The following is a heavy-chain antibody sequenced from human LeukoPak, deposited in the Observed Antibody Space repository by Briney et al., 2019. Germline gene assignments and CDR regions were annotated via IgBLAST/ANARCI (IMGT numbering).Heavy chain of an antibody. V-gene: IGHV4-31*03. CDR1: GGSISSGGYY. Sequence: SQTLTLTCTVSGGSISSGGYYWSWIRQHPGKGLEWIGYIYYSGSTYYNPSLKSRVTISVDTSKNQFSLKLSSVTAADTAVYYCARAVRGVIPPERAYYYGMDVWGQGTTVTVSS. J-gene: IGHJ6*02. CDR2: IYYSGST. D-gene: IGHD3-10*01. CDR3: ARAVRGVIPPERAYYYGMDV.